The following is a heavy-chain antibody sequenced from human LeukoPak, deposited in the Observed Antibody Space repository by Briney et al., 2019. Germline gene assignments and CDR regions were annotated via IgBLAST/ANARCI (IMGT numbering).Heavy chain of an antibody. CDR3: ARESEEVDY. CDR1: GGSISSGNNY. Sequence: PSETLSLTCTASGGSISSGNNYWNWIRQPPGKGLEWIGEINHSGSTNYNPSLKSRVTISVDTSKNQFSLKLSSVTAADTAVYYCARESEEVDYWGQGTLVTVSS. CDR2: INHSGST. V-gene: IGHV4-34*01. J-gene: IGHJ4*02.